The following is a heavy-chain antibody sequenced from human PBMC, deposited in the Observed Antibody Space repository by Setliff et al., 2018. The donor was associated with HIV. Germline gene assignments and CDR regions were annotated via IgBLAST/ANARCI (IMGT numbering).Heavy chain of an antibody. J-gene: IGHJ4*02. CDR1: GGSFSGYY. Sequence: PSETLSLTCAVYGGSFSGYYWSWIRQPPGKGLEWIGEINHSGSTNYNPSLKSRVTISVDPSKNQILLRLSSVTAADAAVYYCARLSGGMVPNYWGQGTLVTVSS. D-gene: IGHD3-10*01. CDR3: ARLSGGMVPNY. V-gene: IGHV4-34*01. CDR2: INHSGST.